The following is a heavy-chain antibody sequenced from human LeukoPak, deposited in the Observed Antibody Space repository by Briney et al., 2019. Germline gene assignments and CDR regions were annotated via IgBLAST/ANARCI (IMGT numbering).Heavy chain of an antibody. CDR3: ARDVGEYCSSTNCYASHY. V-gene: IGHV1-2*02. Sequence: ASVKVSCKTSGYTFTGYYMHWVRQAPGQGLEWMGWINPNSGGTNYAQKFQGRVTMTRDTSISTAYMELSSLRSDDTAVYYCARDVGEYCSSTNCYASHYWGQGTLVTVSS. J-gene: IGHJ4*02. CDR2: INPNSGGT. CDR1: GYTFTGYY. D-gene: IGHD2-2*01.